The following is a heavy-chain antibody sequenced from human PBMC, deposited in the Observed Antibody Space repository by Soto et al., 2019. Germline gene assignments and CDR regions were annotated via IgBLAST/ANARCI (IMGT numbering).Heavy chain of an antibody. D-gene: IGHD3-22*01. CDR2: IGPESGAT. CDR3: GRGRSGQIVVFY. J-gene: IGHJ4*02. Sequence: GASVKVSCKASGYTFTGHYIHGVRQAPEQGPEWMGEIGPESGATRYAQKFQGRVTMTRDMSITTVYMELNNLIPNDTAGYYCGRGRSGQIVVFYWGQGTPVTVSS. CDR1: GYTFTGHY. V-gene: IGHV1-2*02.